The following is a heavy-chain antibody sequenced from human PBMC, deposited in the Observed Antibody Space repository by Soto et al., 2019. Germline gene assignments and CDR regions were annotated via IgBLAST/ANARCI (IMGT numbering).Heavy chain of an antibody. J-gene: IGHJ4*02. V-gene: IGHV4-30-4*01. Sequence: SETLSLTCTVSGGSISSGDYYWSWIRQPPGKGLEWIGYIYYSGSTYYSPSLKSRVTISVDTSKNQFSLKLSSVTAADTAVYYCARSRYYYDSSGYYYPPRYYFDYWGQGTLVTVSS. CDR2: IYYSGST. CDR1: GGSISSGDYY. CDR3: ARSRYYYDSSGYYYPPRYYFDY. D-gene: IGHD3-22*01.